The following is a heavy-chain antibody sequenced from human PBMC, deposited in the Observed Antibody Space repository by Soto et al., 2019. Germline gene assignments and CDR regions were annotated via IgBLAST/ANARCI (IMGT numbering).Heavy chain of an antibody. V-gene: IGHV4-39*01. J-gene: IGHJ6*03. CDR1: GDSISTSSSYY. D-gene: IGHD3-3*01. CDR3: ARIKIVGIITYYMEV. CDR2: MYYSGST. Sequence: SETLSLTCTVSGDSISTSSSYYWGWIRQPPGKGLEWIANMYYSGSTYYNPSLKSRVTISLETSKNQFSLKLSSVTAADTAVYYCARIKIVGIITYYMEVWGKGTTVTVSS.